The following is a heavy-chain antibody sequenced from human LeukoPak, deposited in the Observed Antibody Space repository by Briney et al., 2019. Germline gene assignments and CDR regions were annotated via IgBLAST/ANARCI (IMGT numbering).Heavy chain of an antibody. D-gene: IGHD3-9*01. V-gene: IGHV1-69*05. CDR2: IIPIFATP. CDR1: GGTFSSYA. Sequence: SVTVSCKASGGTFSSYAVSWVRQAPGQGLEWIGGIIPIFATPDYAQKFRGRVSITTDESTSTAYMELSSLRSEDTALYYCARGPLYYDLSTGYPPSEMYYFDYWGQGTLVTVSS. CDR3: ARGPLYYDLSTGYPPSEMYYFDY. J-gene: IGHJ4*02.